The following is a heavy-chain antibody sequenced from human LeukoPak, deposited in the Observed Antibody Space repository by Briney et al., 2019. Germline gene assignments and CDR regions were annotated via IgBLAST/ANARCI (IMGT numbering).Heavy chain of an antibody. Sequence: PGGSLRLSCAVSGFNVRSSYMSWVRQAPGKGLEWVSVIFRDGSTYYGDSVRGRFSISRDNSKNMVYLQMNNLRAEDTAVYFCARDFFDFWSGSWVWGQGTLVTVPS. CDR1: GFNVRSSY. CDR2: IFRDGST. CDR3: ARDFFDFWSGSWV. V-gene: IGHV3-53*01. J-gene: IGHJ4*02. D-gene: IGHD3-3*01.